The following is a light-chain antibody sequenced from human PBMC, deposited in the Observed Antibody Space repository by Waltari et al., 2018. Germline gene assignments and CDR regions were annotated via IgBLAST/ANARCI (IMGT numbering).Light chain of an antibody. CDR2: VNSDGSH. CDR3: QTGGHGTWV. V-gene: IGLV4-69*01. CDR1: SGHSTNI. Sequence: LVLTQSPSASASLGASVKLTCTLSSGHSTNIIAWLQQQPEKGPRYLMNVNSDGSHNKGVGIPDRCSGSSSGAERYLTISSLQSEEEADYYCQTGGHGTWVFGGGTRLTVL. J-gene: IGLJ3*02.